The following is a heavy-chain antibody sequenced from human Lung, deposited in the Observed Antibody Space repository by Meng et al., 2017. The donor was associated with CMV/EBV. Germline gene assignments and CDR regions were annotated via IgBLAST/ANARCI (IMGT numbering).Heavy chain of an antibody. CDR1: GFTVSRNS. V-gene: IGHV3-53*01. CDR2: IYYDDST. CDR3: ARRDDLLGFDY. J-gene: IGHJ4*02. D-gene: IGHD2-15*01. Sequence: GESLKISCAISGFTVSRNSMSWVRQAPGKGLEWVSVIYYDDSTYYADSVKGRFTMSRDSSMNTVFLQMNSLRVEDTAVYYCARRDDLLGFDYWGQGTRVTVSS.